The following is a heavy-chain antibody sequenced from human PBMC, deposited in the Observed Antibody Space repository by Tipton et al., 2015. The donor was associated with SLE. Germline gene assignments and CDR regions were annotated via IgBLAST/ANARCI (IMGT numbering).Heavy chain of an antibody. Sequence: LRLSCTVSGGSISSYYWSWIRQPPGKGLEWIGEINHSGSTNYNPSLKSRVTISVDTSKNQFSLKLSSVTAADTAVYYCARDRYYGSGSYDWGQGTLVTVSS. V-gene: IGHV4-34*01. J-gene: IGHJ4*02. CDR1: GGSISSYY. CDR3: ARDRYYGSGSYD. CDR2: INHSGST. D-gene: IGHD3-10*01.